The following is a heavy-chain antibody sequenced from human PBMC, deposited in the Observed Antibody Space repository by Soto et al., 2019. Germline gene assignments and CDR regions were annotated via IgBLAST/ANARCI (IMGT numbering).Heavy chain of an antibody. CDR2: IDPSDSYT. D-gene: IGHD3-10*01. V-gene: IGHV5-10-1*01. J-gene: IGHJ6*02. CDR3: AGGGVRGVITRTRDYYGMDV. CDR1: GYSFTSYC. Sequence: PGESLKISCKGSGYSFTSYCIIWVRQMPGKGLEWMGRIDPSDSYTKYSPSFQGHVTISADTSISTAYLQRSSLKASDTAMYYCAGGGVRGVITRTRDYYGMDVWGQGTTVTVSS.